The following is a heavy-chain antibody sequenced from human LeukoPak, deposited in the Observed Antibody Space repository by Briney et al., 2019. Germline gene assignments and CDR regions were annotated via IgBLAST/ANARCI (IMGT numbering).Heavy chain of an antibody. CDR3: ARGATIHYYGSGSPRGIYFDY. CDR1: GGSFSGYY. CDR2: INHSGST. D-gene: IGHD3-10*01. V-gene: IGHV4-34*01. J-gene: IGHJ4*02. Sequence: ASETLSLTCAVYGGSFSGYYWSWIRQPPGEGLEWIGEINHSGSTNYNPSLKSRVTISVDTSKNQFSLKLRSLTAADTAVYYCARGATIHYYGSGSPRGIYFDYWGQGTLVTVSS.